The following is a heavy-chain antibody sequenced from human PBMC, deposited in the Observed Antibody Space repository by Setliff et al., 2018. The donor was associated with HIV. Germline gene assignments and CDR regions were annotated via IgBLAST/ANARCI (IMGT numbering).Heavy chain of an antibody. CDR2: MYKDGST. V-gene: IGHV3-NL1*01. CDR3: AAGHYGA. D-gene: IGHD4-17*01. CDR1: GFTFNNYG. Sequence: GGSLRLSCGASGFTFNNYGMHWVRRAPGKGLECVSVMYKDGSTFYADSVKGRFTTSRDNSNNVLFLQMNSLRAEDTALYYCAAGHYGAWGQGILVTVSS. J-gene: IGHJ4*02.